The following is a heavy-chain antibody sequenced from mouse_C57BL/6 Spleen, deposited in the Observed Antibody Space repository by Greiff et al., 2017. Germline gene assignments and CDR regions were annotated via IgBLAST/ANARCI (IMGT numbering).Heavy chain of an antibody. J-gene: IGHJ2*01. D-gene: IGHD1-1*01. CDR2: IYPGNGDT. Sequence: LQQSGAELVRPGASVKMSCKASGYTFTSYNMHWVKQTPRQGLEWIGAIYPGNGDTSYNQKFKGKATLTVDKSSSTAYMQLSSLTSEDSAVYFCARWENYGSSYDFDYWGQGTTLTVSS. V-gene: IGHV1-12*01. CDR3: ARWENYGSSYDFDY. CDR1: GYTFTSYN.